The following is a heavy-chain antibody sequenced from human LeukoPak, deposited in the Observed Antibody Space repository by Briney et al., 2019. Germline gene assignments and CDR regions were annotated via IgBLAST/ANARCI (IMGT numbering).Heavy chain of an antibody. Sequence: GASVKVSCKASGYTFTGYCMHWVRQATGQGLEWMGWMNPNSGNTGYAQKFQGRITITRNTSIRTAYMELSSLRSEDTAVYYCARLFQRNELNYYDSSGYSLGYWGQGTLVTVSS. V-gene: IGHV1-8*03. D-gene: IGHD3-22*01. CDR2: MNPNSGNT. J-gene: IGHJ4*02. CDR1: GYTFTGYC. CDR3: ARLFQRNELNYYDSSGYSLGY.